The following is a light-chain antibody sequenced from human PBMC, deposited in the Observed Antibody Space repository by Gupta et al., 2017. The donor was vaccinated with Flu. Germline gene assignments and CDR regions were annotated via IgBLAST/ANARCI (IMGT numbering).Light chain of an antibody. Sequence: SELTQLPAVSLAVGQTVRITCQGYSRRNSSASWYQQKPGQAHVLDIYAEKIRPPGSRDRFSGSSSGNTASLTITGSQAEDEADYYCNSRDSTDNHQAVFGGGTKLTVL. CDR1: SRRNSS. CDR2: AEK. J-gene: IGLJ2*01. CDR3: NSRDSTDNHQAV. V-gene: IGLV3-19*01.